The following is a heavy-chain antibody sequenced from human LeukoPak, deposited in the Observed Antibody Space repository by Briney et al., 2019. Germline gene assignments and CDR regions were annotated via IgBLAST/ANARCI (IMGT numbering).Heavy chain of an antibody. D-gene: IGHD3-22*01. CDR1: GFTFSGYA. CDR2: ISGSGGST. CDR3: AKDRSGYYIEYFQH. V-gene: IGHV3-23*01. Sequence: GGSLRLSCAASGFTFSGYATSWIRQAPGKGLEWVSAISGSGGSTYYADSVKGRFTLSRDNSKNTLYLQMNSLRAEDTAVYYCAKDRSGYYIEYFQHWGQGTLVTVSS. J-gene: IGHJ1*01.